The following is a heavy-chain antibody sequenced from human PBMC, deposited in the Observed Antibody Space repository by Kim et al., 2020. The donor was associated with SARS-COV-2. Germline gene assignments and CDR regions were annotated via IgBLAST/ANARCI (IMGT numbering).Heavy chain of an antibody. D-gene: IGHD2-2*01. CDR3: ARGSSTSTNWLDP. V-gene: IGHV1-3*01. Sequence: ASVKVSCKASGYSFTSYPMHWVRQAPGQRLEWMGWINAGNGNTKYSQKFQGRVTITWDTSASTGYMELSSLRSEDTAVYYCARGSSTSTNWLDPWGQGTLVTVAS. CDR2: INAGNGNT. J-gene: IGHJ5*02. CDR1: GYSFTSYP.